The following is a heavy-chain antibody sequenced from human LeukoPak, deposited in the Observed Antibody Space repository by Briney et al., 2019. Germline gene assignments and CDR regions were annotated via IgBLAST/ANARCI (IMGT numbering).Heavy chain of an antibody. CDR1: GGPISGSSYY. CDR2: IYYSGST. V-gene: IGHV4-61*01. CDR3: ARAPVDCGGDCYGPFDY. Sequence: PSETLSLTCTVSGGPISGSSYYWSWLRQPPGKGLVWLGYIYYSGSTNYNPSLKGRVTISVDTSKNQFSLKLSSVTAADTAVYYCARAPVDCGGDCYGPFDYWGQGTLVTVSS. D-gene: IGHD2-21*02. J-gene: IGHJ4*02.